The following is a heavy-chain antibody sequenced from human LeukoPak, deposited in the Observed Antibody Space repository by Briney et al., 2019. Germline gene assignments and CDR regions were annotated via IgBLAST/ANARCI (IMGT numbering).Heavy chain of an antibody. CDR3: ARDSYGFDY. J-gene: IGHJ4*02. CDR2: IYYSGST. V-gene: IGHV4-59*01. D-gene: IGHD5-18*01. CDR1: GGSISSYY. Sequence: SETLSLTCTVSGGSISSYYWSRIRQPPGKGLEWIGYIYYSGSTNYNPSLKSRVTISVDTSKNQFSLKLSSVTAADTAVYYCARDSYGFDYWGQGTLVTVSS.